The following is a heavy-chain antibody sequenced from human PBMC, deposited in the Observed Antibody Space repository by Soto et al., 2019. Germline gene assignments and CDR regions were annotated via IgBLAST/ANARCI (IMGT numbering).Heavy chain of an antibody. D-gene: IGHD2-21*01. CDR1: RFTLSMYL. CDR3: TRRPRADSSGTGAH. V-gene: IGHV3-74*01. J-gene: IGHJ4*02. CDR2: ISDDGTTT. Sequence: GGSLRLCCVVSRFTLSMYLVHWVRKVPGQSLLCVSRISDDGTTTNYTDSVRGRCTISSDNSKNTLYLQMNKLKPQDSTINYSTRRPRADSSGTGAHLGEGTSVTVSS.